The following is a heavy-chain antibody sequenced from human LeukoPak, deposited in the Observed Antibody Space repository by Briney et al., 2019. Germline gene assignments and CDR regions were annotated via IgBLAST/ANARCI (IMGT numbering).Heavy chain of an antibody. CDR1: GYSFTTYW. Sequence: KSGESLKISCKGSGYSFTTYWIGWVRQMPGKGLEWMGIIFPGDSDTRYSPSFQGQVTISADNSINTAYLQWSSLKASDTAMYYCARQESRHGYTSDFDYWGQGTLVTVSS. CDR3: ARQESRHGYTSDFDY. V-gene: IGHV5-51*01. D-gene: IGHD5-24*01. J-gene: IGHJ4*02. CDR2: IFPGDSDT.